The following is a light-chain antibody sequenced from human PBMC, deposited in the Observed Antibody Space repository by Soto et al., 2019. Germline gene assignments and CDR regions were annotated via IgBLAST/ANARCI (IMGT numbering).Light chain of an antibody. CDR2: LNSDGSH. J-gene: IGLJ7*01. CDR1: SGHSRYA. Sequence: QLVLTQSPSASASLVASVKLTCTLSSGHSRYAIAWHQQQPEKGPRFLMKLNSDGSHRKGDGIPDRFSGSSTGAERYLTISSLQSEDEADYYCQTWGTGFWLFGGGTQLTVL. V-gene: IGLV4-69*01. CDR3: QTWGTGFWL.